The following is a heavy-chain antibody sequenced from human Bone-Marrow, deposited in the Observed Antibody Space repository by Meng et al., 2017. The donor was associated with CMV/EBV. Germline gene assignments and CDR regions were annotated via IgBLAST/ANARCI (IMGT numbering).Heavy chain of an antibody. CDR1: GYTFTNYE. Sequence: ASVKVSCQASGYTFTNYEINWVRQATGQGLEWMGWMNPNSGNTGYAQKFQGRVTMTRNTSISTAYMERSSLRPEDTAVYYCARGHATTWWFGNHDAFDIWGQGTMVTVSS. CDR2: MNPNSGNT. CDR3: ARGHATTWWFGNHDAFDI. V-gene: IGHV1-8*01. D-gene: IGHD3-10*01. J-gene: IGHJ3*02.